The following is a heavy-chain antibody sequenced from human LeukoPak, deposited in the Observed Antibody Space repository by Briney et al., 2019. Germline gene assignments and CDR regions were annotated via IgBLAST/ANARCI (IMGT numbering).Heavy chain of an antibody. V-gene: IGHV3-30-3*01. CDR3: ARDTGSGSYNLPTEYFQH. Sequence: GGSLRLSCAASGFTFSSYAMHWVRQAPGKGLEWVAVISYDGSNKYYADSVKGRFTISRDNSKNTLYLQMNSLRAEDTAVYYCARDTGSGSYNLPTEYFQHWGQGTLVTVSS. J-gene: IGHJ1*01. CDR2: ISYDGSNK. CDR1: GFTFSSYA. D-gene: IGHD1-26*01.